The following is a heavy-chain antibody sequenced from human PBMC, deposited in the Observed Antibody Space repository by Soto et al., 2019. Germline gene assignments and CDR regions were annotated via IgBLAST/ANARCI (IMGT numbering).Heavy chain of an antibody. CDR3: ARGRTVSSIGPLLV. V-gene: IGHV1-18*01. CDR2: VSPKSGNT. D-gene: IGHD1-1*01. Sequence: QIQLVQSGAEVKKPGASVKVSGKASGYNFFDYGASWVRQAPGQGLEWMGWVSPKSGNTDYARKVQGRVTMTTDISTSTAYMELRGLISDDTGVYYCARGRTVSSIGPLLVWGQGTLVSVSS. CDR1: GYNFFDYG. J-gene: IGHJ1*01.